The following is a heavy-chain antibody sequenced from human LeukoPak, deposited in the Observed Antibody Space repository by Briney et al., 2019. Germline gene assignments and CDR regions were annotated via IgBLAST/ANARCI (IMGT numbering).Heavy chain of an antibody. V-gene: IGHV3-7*03. CDR3: AKTRGGSPGYYFDY. CDR2: IKQDGSEK. CDR1: GFTFSSYW. Sequence: GGSLRLSCAASGFTFSSYWMSWVRQAPGKGLEWVANIKQDGSEKYYVDSVKGRFTISRDNSKNTLYLQMNSLRVEDTTVYYCAKTRGGSPGYYFDYWGQGTLVTVSS. D-gene: IGHD3-16*01. J-gene: IGHJ4*02.